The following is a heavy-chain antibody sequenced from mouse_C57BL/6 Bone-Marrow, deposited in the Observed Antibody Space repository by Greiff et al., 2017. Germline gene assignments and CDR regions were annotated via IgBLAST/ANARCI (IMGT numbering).Heavy chain of an antibody. Sequence: VQLKQSGAELVRPGASVKLSCTASGFNIKDDYMHWVKQRPEQGLEWIGWIDPENGDTEYASKFQGKATITADTSSNTAYLQLSSLTSEATAVYYCTTLITTVVATDYAMDYRGQGTSVTVSS. D-gene: IGHD1-1*01. CDR1: GFNIKDDY. V-gene: IGHV14-4*01. CDR2: IDPENGDT. CDR3: TTLITTVVATDYAMDY. J-gene: IGHJ4*01.